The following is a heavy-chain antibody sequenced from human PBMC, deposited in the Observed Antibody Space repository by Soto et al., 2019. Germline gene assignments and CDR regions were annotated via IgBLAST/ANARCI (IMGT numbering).Heavy chain of an antibody. V-gene: IGHV3-23*01. Sequence: GSLRLSCAASGFTFSSYAMSWVRQAPGKGLEWVSAISGSGGSTYYADSVKGRFTISRDNSKNTLYLQMNSLRAEDTAVYYCAKGNGSGSYYGWDYYYYYGMDVWGQGTTVTVSS. CDR2: ISGSGGST. CDR1: GFTFSSYA. J-gene: IGHJ6*02. CDR3: AKGNGSGSYYGWDYYYYYGMDV. D-gene: IGHD1-26*01.